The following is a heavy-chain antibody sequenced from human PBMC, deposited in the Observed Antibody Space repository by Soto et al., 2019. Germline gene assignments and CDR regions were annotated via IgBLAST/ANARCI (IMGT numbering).Heavy chain of an antibody. V-gene: IGHV1-2*02. J-gene: IGHJ3*02. D-gene: IGHD3-3*01. CDR2: INPATGAA. Sequence: QLHLVQSGAVVKKPGASVTVSCSASGYPVTAYYMHWVRQAPGRGLEWMGGINPATGAAKYTQTFRGRVTMTRDTSTSTVFMELMGLTSEDAAFFYCARGGGVGVAGSAAFDMWGQGTLVTVSS. CDR1: GYPVTAYY. CDR3: ARGGGVGVAGSAAFDM.